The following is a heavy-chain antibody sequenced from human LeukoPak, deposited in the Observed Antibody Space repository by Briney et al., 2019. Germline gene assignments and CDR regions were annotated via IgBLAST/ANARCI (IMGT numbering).Heavy chain of an antibody. CDR2: IFQGGTT. V-gene: IGHV4-38-2*02. CDR1: GYSINSGFY. J-gene: IGHJ4*02. D-gene: IGHD5-18*01. Sequence: SETLSLTCTVSGYSINSGFYWGWIRQAPGKGLEWIGSIFQGGTTFYNPSLKSRVIISADTSNNNFSLSLRSVTAADTAVYYCARIGTAMVDYWGRGTLVTVSS. CDR3: ARIGTAMVDY.